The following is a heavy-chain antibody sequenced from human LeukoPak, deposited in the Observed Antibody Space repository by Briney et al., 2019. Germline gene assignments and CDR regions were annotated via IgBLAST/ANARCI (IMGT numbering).Heavy chain of an antibody. V-gene: IGHV3-64*01. Sequence: PGGSLRLSCAASGXTFSSYAMHWVRQAPGKGLEYVSAISSNGGSTYYATSVKGRFTISRDNSKNTLYLQMGSLRAEDMAVYYCARGALGYCSSTSCFATQFGAWGQGTLVTVSS. CDR2: ISSNGGST. CDR3: ARGALGYCSSTSCFATQFGA. J-gene: IGHJ5*02. CDR1: GXTFSSYA. D-gene: IGHD2-2*01.